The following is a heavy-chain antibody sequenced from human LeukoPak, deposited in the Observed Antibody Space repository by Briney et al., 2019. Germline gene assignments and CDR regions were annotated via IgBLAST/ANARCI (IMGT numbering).Heavy chain of an antibody. CDR2: IYYSGST. CDR3: ARALKKDYGGNSNYYYMDV. D-gene: IGHD4-23*01. CDR1: GGSISSYY. J-gene: IGHJ6*03. Sequence: SETLSLTCTVSGGSISSYYWSWIRQPPGKGLEWIGYIYYSGSTNYNPSLKSRVTISVDTSKNQFSLKLSSVTAADTAVYYCARALKKDYGGNSNYYYMDVWGKGATVTISS. V-gene: IGHV4-59*01.